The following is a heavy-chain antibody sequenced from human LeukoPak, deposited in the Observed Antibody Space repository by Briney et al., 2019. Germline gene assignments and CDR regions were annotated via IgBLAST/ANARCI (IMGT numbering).Heavy chain of an antibody. D-gene: IGHD4/OR15-4a*01. V-gene: IGHV4-4*07. CDR1: AGSISSYY. CDR3: AREDPQTRVPEGMDV. CDR2: IYTSGST. Sequence: SETLSLTCTVSAGSISSYYWSWIRQPAGKGLGWIGRIYTSGSTNYNPSLKSRVTISVDTSKNQLSLQLRSVTAADSAVYYCAREDPQTRVPEGMDVWGQGTTVTVSS. J-gene: IGHJ6*02.